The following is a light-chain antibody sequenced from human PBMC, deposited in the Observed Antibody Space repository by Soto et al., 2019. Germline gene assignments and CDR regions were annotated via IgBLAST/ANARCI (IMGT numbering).Light chain of an antibody. Sequence: EVVLTQSPVTLSLSPGVRATLSCRASQSVQSYLAWYQQKPGQAPRLLIYDSSNRATGVPARFSGSGSGTDFTLTISTLEPEDFAVYYCQHRSSWPVTFGQGTRLEIK. CDR2: DSS. CDR3: QHRSSWPVT. V-gene: IGKV3-11*01. J-gene: IGKJ5*01. CDR1: QSVQSY.